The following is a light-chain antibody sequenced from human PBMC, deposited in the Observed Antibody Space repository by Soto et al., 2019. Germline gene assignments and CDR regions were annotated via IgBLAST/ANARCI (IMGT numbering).Light chain of an antibody. J-gene: IGLJ1*01. CDR2: DVS. V-gene: IGLV2-14*03. CDR3: SSYTSIDNSYL. CDR1: SSDVGGYDF. Sequence: QAVLTQPASMSGSPGQSITISCTGTSSDVGGYDFVAWYQQHPGKAPKLMIYDVSNRPSGVSNRFSGSKSGNTASLTISGLQTEDEADYYCSSYTSIDNSYLFGTGTKVTVL.